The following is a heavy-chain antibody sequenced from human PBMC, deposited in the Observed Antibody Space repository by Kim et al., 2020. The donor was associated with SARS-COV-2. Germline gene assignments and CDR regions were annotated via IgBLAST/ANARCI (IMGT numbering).Heavy chain of an antibody. V-gene: IGHV4-59*01. Sequence: YNPALKSRDTIPVDTSKNPFSLRLSSVTAADTAVYYCARDMFGGYGAFGIWGQRTLVTVSS. J-gene: IGHJ3*02. CDR3: ARDMFGGYGAFGI. D-gene: IGHD3-16*01.